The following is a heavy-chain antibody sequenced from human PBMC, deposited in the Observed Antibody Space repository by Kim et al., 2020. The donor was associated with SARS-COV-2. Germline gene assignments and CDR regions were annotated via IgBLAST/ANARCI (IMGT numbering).Heavy chain of an antibody. CDR2: ISYDGSNK. V-gene: IGHV3-30*18. CDR3: AKDLGYDYVWGSYPLDY. J-gene: IGHJ4*02. Sequence: GGSLRLSCAASGFTFSSYGMHWVRQAPGKGLEWVAVISYDGSNKYYADSVKGRFTISRDNSKNTLYLQMNSLRAEDTAVYYCAKDLGYDYVWGSYPLDYWGQGTLVTVSS. D-gene: IGHD3-16*02. CDR1: GFTFSSYG.